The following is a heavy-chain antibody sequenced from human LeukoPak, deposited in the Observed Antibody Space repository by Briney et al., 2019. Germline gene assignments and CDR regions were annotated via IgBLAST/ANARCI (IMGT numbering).Heavy chain of an antibody. D-gene: IGHD3-22*01. CDR3: ARDAPNEYYYDSSGSFDY. J-gene: IGHJ4*02. V-gene: IGHV4-34*01. CDR1: GGSFSGYY. Sequence: SETLSLTCAVYGGSFSGYYWSWIRQPPGKGLEWIGEINHSGSTNYNPSLKSRVTISVDTSKNQFSLKLSSVTAADTAMYYCARDAPNEYYYDSSGSFDYWGQGTLVTVSS. CDR2: INHSGST.